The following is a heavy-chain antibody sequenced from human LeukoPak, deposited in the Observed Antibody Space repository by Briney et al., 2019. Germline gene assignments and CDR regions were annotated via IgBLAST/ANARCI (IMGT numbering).Heavy chain of an antibody. CDR2: INHSGST. V-gene: IGHV4-34*01. D-gene: IGHD3-10*01. CDR1: GGSFSGYY. J-gene: IGHJ5*02. Sequence: SETLSLTCAVYGGSFSGYYWSWIRQPPGKGLEWIGEINHSGSTNYNPSLKSRVTISVDTSKNQFSLKLSSVTAADTAVYYCARDLLLSSVFDPWGQGTLVTVSS. CDR3: ARDLLLSSVFDP.